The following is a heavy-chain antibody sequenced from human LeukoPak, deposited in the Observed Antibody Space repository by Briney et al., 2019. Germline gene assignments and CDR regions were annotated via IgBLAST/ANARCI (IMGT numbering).Heavy chain of an antibody. CDR1: GGSISSYY. CDR3: ARGADSSGYYSSWYFDL. CDR2: IYYSGST. J-gene: IGHJ2*01. Sequence: PSETLSLTCTVSGGSISSYYWCWIRQPPGKGLEWIGYIYYSGSTNYNPSLKSRVTISVDTSKNQFSLKLSSVTAADTAVYYCARGADSSGYYSSWYFDLWGRGTLVTVSS. D-gene: IGHD3-22*01. V-gene: IGHV4-59*01.